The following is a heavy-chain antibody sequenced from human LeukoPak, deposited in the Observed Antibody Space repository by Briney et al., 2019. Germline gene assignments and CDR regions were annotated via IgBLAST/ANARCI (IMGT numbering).Heavy chain of an antibody. V-gene: IGHV1-69*13. CDR2: INPIFGTA. J-gene: IGHJ4*02. CDR3: AREKHNAMVRGVSFDY. D-gene: IGHD3-10*01. Sequence: SVKVSCKASRGTFSSYAFSGVRQPPGRGLEWMGGINPIFGTANYAQKIQGRVTITADESTSTEYMELSSLRSEDTAVYYCAREKHNAMVRGVSFDYWGQGALVTVSS. CDR1: RGTFSSYA.